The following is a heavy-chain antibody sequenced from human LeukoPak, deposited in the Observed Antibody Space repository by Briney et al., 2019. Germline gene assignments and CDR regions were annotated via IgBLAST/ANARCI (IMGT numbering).Heavy chain of an antibody. V-gene: IGHV3-49*04. CDR2: IRSKAYGGTT. D-gene: IGHD6-19*01. Sequence: GGSLRLSCTASGFTFGDYAMSWVRQAPGKGLWWVGFIRSKAYGGTTEYAASVKGRFTISRDDSKSIAYLQMNSLKTEDTAVYYCTRVIRAGYSSGWSLDYWGQGTLVTVSS. J-gene: IGHJ4*02. CDR1: GFTFGDYA. CDR3: TRVIRAGYSSGWSLDY.